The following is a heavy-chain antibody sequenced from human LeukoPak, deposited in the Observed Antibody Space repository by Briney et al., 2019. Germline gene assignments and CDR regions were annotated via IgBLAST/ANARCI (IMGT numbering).Heavy chain of an antibody. V-gene: IGHV4-39*01. CDR1: GGSISSSSYY. D-gene: IGHD2/OR15-2a*01. CDR3: ARRESGTTMEV. Sequence: SETLSLTCTVSGGSISSSSYYWGWIRQPPGKGLEWIGSIYYSGSTYYNPSLKSRVTISVDTSKNQFSLKLSSVTAADTAVYYGARRESGTTMEVWGKGTTVTISS. CDR2: IYYSGST. J-gene: IGHJ6*04.